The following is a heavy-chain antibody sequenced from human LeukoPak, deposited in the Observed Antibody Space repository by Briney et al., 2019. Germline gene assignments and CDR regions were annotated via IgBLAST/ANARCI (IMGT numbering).Heavy chain of an antibody. V-gene: IGHV3-23*01. J-gene: IGHJ4*02. CDR1: GFTFNSYA. D-gene: IGHD3-22*01. Sequence: PGGSLRLSCAASGFTFNSYAMSWVRQAPGKGLEWVSAISGSGGSIYYADSVKGRFTISRDNLKNTLYLQMNSLRVEDTAVYYCAKVEMTYDTSGSFDYWGQGTLVTVSS. CDR3: AKVEMTYDTSGSFDY. CDR2: ISGSGGSI.